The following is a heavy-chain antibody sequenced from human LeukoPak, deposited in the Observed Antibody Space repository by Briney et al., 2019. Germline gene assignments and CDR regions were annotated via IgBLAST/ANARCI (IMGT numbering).Heavy chain of an antibody. CDR2: INPSGSST. CDR3: AGGTTNTKGAFDM. V-gene: IGHV1-46*01. Sequence: EASVKGSCKASGYTFTNYYIHWVRQAPGQGLEWMGIINPSGSSTSYAQKFQGRVTMTRDTSTSTVYMELSSLRSEDTAVYYCAGGTTNTKGAFDMWGQGTMVTVSS. J-gene: IGHJ3*02. D-gene: IGHD2-8*01. CDR1: GYTFTNYY.